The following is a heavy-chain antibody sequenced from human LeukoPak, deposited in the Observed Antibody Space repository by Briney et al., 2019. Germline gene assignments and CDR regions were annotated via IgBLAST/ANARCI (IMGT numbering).Heavy chain of an antibody. CDR3: ARGRNVVATSGYFDY. CDR2: ISYDGDNK. Sequence: GGSLRLSCAASGFTVSSNYMSWVRQAPGKGLEWVATISYDGDNKYYADFLKGRFTISRDNSKNTLYLQMNSLRAEDTAVYYCARGRNVVATSGYFDYWGQGTLVTVSS. V-gene: IGHV3-30-3*01. CDR1: GFTVSSNY. D-gene: IGHD5-12*01. J-gene: IGHJ4*02.